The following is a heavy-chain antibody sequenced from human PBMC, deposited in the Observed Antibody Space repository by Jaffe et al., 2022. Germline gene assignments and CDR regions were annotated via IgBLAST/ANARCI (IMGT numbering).Heavy chain of an antibody. CDR2: IYWNDDK. V-gene: IGHV2-5*01. CDR1: GFSLSTSGVG. D-gene: IGHD3-16*01. CDR3: AHRRPSTFDYDWYFDL. Sequence: QITLKESGPTLVKPTQTLTLTCTFSGFSLSTSGVGVGWIRQPPGKALEWLALIYWNDDKRYSPSLKSRLTITKDTSKNQVVLTMTNMDPVDTATYYCAHRRPSTFDYDWYFDLWGRGTLVTVSS. J-gene: IGHJ2*01.